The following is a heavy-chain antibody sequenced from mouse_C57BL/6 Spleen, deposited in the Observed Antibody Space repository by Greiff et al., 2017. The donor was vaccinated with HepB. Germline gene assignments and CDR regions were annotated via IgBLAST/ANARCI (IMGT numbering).Heavy chain of an antibody. CDR3: ARFYDGYYDAMDY. CDR2: IYPGSGST. J-gene: IGHJ4*01. V-gene: IGHV1-55*01. Sequence: VQLQQPGAELVKPGASVKMSCKASGYTFTSYWITWVKQRPGQGLEWIGDIYPGSGSTNYNEKFKSKATLTVDTSSSTAYMQLSSLTSEDSAVYYCARFYDGYYDAMDYWGQGTSVTVAS. D-gene: IGHD2-3*01. CDR1: GYTFTSYW.